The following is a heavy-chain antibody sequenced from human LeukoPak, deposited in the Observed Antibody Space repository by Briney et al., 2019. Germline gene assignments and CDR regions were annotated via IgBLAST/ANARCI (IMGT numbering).Heavy chain of an antibody. Sequence: GGSLRLSCAASGFTFSSYEMNWVRQAPGKGLEWVANIKQDGSEKYYVDSVKGRFTISRDNAKNSLYLQMNSLRAEDTAVYYCARGSYGDYVRFDYWGQGTLVTVSS. CDR1: GFTFSSYE. D-gene: IGHD4-17*01. CDR3: ARGSYGDYVRFDY. CDR2: IKQDGSEK. V-gene: IGHV3-7*01. J-gene: IGHJ4*02.